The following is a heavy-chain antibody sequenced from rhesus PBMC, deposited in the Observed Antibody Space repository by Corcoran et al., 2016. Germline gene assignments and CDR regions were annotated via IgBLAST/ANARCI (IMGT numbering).Heavy chain of an antibody. Sequence: QVQLVQSGAEVKKPGASVKVSCKASGFTFGSYAISWVRQAPGQGLEWMVVIIPLVGITNYAEKFQGRVTITADPSTSTAYMELSSLRSEDTAVYYCARVGYSGSWNAFSFDYWGQGVLVTVSS. CDR3: ARVGYSGSWNAFSFDY. CDR2: IIPLVGIT. CDR1: GFTFGSYA. J-gene: IGHJ4*01. V-gene: IGHV1-198*02. D-gene: IGHD6-25*01.